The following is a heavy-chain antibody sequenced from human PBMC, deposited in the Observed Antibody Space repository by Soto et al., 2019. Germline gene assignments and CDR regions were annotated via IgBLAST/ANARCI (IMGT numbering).Heavy chain of an antibody. CDR3: ARDRTNHYAGHALVLDN. Sequence: EVQLVESGGGLVKPGGSLRLSCAASGFSFNSDTMNWLRQAPGKGPEWVSSISSSHSFIFYAPSVKGRFSITIDNAKNSLYLHMESHSCEDTAVYYCARDRTNHYAGHALVLDNWGQGTLVTVSS. D-gene: IGHD2-2*01. V-gene: IGHV3-21*01. J-gene: IGHJ4*02. CDR2: ISSSHSFI. CDR1: GFSFNSDT.